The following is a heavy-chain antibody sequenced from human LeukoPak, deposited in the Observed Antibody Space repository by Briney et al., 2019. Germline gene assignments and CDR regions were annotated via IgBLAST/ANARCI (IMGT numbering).Heavy chain of an antibody. Sequence: GESLKISCKGSGYSFTSNWIGWVRQLPGKGLEWMGIIYPGDSDTRYSPTFQGQVTISADKSISTAYLQWGSLKASDTATYYCARPALYCSSTVCPPYMDVWGKGTTVTVSS. CDR2: IYPGDSDT. D-gene: IGHD2-2*01. CDR1: GYSFTSNW. J-gene: IGHJ6*03. V-gene: IGHV5-51*01. CDR3: ARPALYCSSTVCPPYMDV.